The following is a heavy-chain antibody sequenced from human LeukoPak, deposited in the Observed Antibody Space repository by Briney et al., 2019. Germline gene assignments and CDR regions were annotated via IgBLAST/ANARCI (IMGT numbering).Heavy chain of an antibody. V-gene: IGHV4-59*01. CDR2: FYHSEHT. D-gene: IGHD6-6*01. J-gene: IGHJ5*02. CDR3: TRDGSSRSLAT. Sequence: KASETLSLTCTVSGGSISNDYWCWIRQPPGKGLEWLGCFYHSEHTSYNPSLKSRVTISVDTSKNQFSLRLTSVTTADTAVYYCTRDGSSRSLATWGQGTLVTVSS. CDR1: GGSISNDY.